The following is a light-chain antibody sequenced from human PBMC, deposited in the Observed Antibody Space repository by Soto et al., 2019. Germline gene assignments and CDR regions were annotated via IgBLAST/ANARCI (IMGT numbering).Light chain of an antibody. J-gene: IGLJ2*01. CDR1: SSDVGGYNY. V-gene: IGLV2-14*01. CDR3: SSYTSSSTLVV. Sequence: QSALTQPASVSGSPGQSITISCTGTSSDVGGYNYVSWYQQHPGKAPKLIIYYVSNRPSGVSNRFSDSKSGNTASLTISGLQAEDEADYYCSSYTSSSTLVVFGGGTKVTVL. CDR2: YVS.